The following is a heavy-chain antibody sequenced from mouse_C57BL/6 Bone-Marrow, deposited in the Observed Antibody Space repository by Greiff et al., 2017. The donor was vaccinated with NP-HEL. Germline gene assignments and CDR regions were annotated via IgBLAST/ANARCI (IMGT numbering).Heavy chain of an antibody. J-gene: IGHJ1*03. CDR1: GFTFSDYG. CDR2: ISSGSSTI. CDR3: ASSKFITTGYCDV. Sequence: DVMLVESGGGLVKPGGSLKLSCAASGFTFSDYGMHWVRQAPEKGLEWVAYISSGSSTIYYADTVKGRFTISRDNAKNTLFLQMTSLRSEDTAMYYCASSKFITTGYCDVWGTGTTVTVSS. D-gene: IGHD1-1*01. V-gene: IGHV5-17*01.